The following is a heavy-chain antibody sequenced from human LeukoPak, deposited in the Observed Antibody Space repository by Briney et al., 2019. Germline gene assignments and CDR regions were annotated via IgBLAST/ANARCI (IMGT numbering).Heavy chain of an antibody. CDR1: GFTFSDYH. D-gene: IGHD2-15*01. J-gene: IGHJ4*02. CDR2: IRYDGSNK. CDR3: ARDFLEDTQ. V-gene: IGHV3-30*02. Sequence: GGSLTLSRAASGFTFSDYHMSWLRQAPGQGLELVAFIRYDGSNKYSPDSVKGRFTISRHNAKNSLYLQMNSLRDEDTAVYYCARDFLEDTQWGQGTLVTVSS.